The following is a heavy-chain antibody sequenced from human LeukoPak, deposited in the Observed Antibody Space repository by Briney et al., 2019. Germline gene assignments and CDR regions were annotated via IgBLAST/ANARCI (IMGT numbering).Heavy chain of an antibody. D-gene: IGHD5-12*01. CDR2: ISSSSSYI. CDR1: GFTFSRYS. Sequence: PGGSLRLSCAASGFTFSRYSMNWVRQAPGKGLEWVSSISSSSSYIYYADSVKGRFTISRDNAKNSLYLQMNSLRAEDTAVYYCASQDRGGYDSPVDYWGQGTLVTVSS. J-gene: IGHJ4*02. CDR3: ASQDRGGYDSPVDY. V-gene: IGHV3-21*01.